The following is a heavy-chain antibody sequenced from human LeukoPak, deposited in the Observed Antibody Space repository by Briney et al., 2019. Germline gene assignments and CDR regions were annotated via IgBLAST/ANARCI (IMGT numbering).Heavy chain of an antibody. V-gene: IGHV4-39*01. D-gene: IGHD6-13*01. CDR2: IYYSGST. J-gene: IGHJ6*03. CDR3: ARQGIAAAGGDMDV. Sequence: SETLSLTCTVSGGSISSSSYYWGWIRQPPGKGLEWIGSIYYSGSTYSNPSLKSRVTISVDTSKNQFSLKLSSVTAADTAVYYCARQGIAAAGGDMDVWGKGTTVTVSS. CDR1: GGSISSSSYY.